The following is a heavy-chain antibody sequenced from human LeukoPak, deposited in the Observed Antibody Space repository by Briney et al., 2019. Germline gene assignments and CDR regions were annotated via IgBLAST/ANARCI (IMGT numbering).Heavy chain of an antibody. J-gene: IGHJ3*02. Sequence: GGSLRLSCAASGYTVSSNYMSWVRQAPGKGLEWVSEIYSDGSTYNAASVRGRFSISRDNSKNTVYLQMNSLRAEDTAVYYCARELREHGVFDIWGQGTMVTVSS. D-gene: IGHD1-26*01. CDR1: GYTVSSNY. V-gene: IGHV3-53*01. CDR2: IYSDGST. CDR3: ARELREHGVFDI.